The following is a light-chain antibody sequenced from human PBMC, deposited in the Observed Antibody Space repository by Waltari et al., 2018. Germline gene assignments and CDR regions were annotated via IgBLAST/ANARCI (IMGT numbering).Light chain of an antibody. CDR1: RRVTSNY. J-gene: IGKJ5*01. CDR3: QQFGSSPFT. Sequence: EIVLTQSPGTLSLSPGESATLSCRASRRVTSNYLAWYQQKPGQAPRLLIHGAASRATDIPDRFSGSGSGTDFTLTINRLEPEDFAVYYCQQFGSSPFTFGQGTRLEIK. CDR2: GAA. V-gene: IGKV3-20*01.